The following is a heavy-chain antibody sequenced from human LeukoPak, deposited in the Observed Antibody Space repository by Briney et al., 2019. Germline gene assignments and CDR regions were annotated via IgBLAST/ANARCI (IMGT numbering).Heavy chain of an antibody. V-gene: IGHV1-69*13. D-gene: IGHD3-22*01. Sequence: VASVKVSCKASGGTFSSYAISWVRQAPGQGLEWMGGIIPIFGTANYAQKFQGRVTITADESTSTAYMELSSLRSEDTAVYYCARGPPYYDSSSELGFDPWGQGTLVTVSS. CDR3: ARGPPYYDSSSELGFDP. J-gene: IGHJ5*02. CDR1: GGTFSSYA. CDR2: IIPIFGTA.